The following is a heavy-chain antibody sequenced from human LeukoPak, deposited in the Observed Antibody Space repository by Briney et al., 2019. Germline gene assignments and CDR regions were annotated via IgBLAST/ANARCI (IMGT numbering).Heavy chain of an antibody. CDR2: MYHSGGT. CDR3: ARQSGNAPGGWFDP. D-gene: IGHD4-23*01. Sequence: SGTLSLTCAVSGGSISNNNWWSWVRQPPGKGLEWIGQMYHSGGTNYNPSLKSRVTISVDTSKNQFSLKLSSVTAADTAVYYCARQSGNAPGGWFDPWGQGTLVTVSS. CDR1: GGSISNNNW. J-gene: IGHJ5*02. V-gene: IGHV4-4*02.